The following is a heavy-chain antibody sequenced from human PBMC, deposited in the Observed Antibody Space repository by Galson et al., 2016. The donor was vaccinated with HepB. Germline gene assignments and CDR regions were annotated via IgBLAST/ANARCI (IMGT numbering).Heavy chain of an antibody. CDR1: GFTLSNYA. V-gene: IGHV3-30*18. Sequence: SLRLSCAASGFTLSNYAMHWVRQAPGKGLEWVAVISYDGSNKYYADSVKGRFDISRDDSKSTLYLQMDSLRAEDTALYYCAKSGYCSSTTCYQLSRQHYYYGMDVWGQGTTVTVSS. CDR2: ISYDGSNK. J-gene: IGHJ6*02. D-gene: IGHD2-2*01. CDR3: AKSGYCSSTTCYQLSRQHYYYGMDV.